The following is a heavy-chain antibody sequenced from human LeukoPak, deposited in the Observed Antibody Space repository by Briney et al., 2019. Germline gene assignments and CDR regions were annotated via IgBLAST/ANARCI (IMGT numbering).Heavy chain of an antibody. CDR3: AKDPGIAAAGAAGG. D-gene: IGHD6-13*01. CDR2: IRYDGSNK. J-gene: IGHJ4*02. CDR1: GFTFSSYG. Sequence: GGSLRLSCAASGFTFSSYGMHWVRQAPGKGLERVAFIRYDGSNKYYADSVKGRFTISRDNSKNTLYLQTNSLRAEDTAVYYCAKDPGIAAAGAAGGWGQGTLVTVSS. V-gene: IGHV3-30*02.